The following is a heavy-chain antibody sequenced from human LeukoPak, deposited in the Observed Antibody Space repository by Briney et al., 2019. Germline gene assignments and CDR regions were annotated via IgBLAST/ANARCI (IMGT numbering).Heavy chain of an antibody. CDR3: TRDWGEWGDYGDY. D-gene: IGHD1-26*01. CDR2: IKSKTDGGTT. J-gene: IGHJ4*02. CDR1: GFTFSSYW. V-gene: IGHV3-15*01. Sequence: PGGSLRLSCAASGFTFSSYWMSWVRQAPGKGLEWVGRIKSKTDGGTTDYAAPVKGRFTISRDDSKNTLYLQMNSLKTEDTAVYYCTRDWGEWGDYGDYWGQGALVTVSS.